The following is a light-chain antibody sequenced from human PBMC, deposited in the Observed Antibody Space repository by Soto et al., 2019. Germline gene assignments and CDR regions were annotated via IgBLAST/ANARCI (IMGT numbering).Light chain of an antibody. CDR1: QSISTN. CDR3: QQYYAWPIT. CDR2: GAS. Sequence: EIVMTHTPATLSVSPGERATLSCRASQSISTNLAWYHQKPGQAPRLLIYGASTRATGIPARFSGSGSGTEFTLTISSLQSEDFAVYYCQQYYAWPITFGQGNDWRI. J-gene: IGKJ5*01. V-gene: IGKV3-15*01.